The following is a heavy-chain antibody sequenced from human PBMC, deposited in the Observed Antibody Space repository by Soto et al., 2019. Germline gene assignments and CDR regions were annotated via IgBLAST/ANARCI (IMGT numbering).Heavy chain of an antibody. V-gene: IGHV3-23*01. CDR1: GFTFSSYA. CDR2: ISGSGDDT. D-gene: IGHD3-9*01. CDR3: AKDRPYYDILTAYYSNCFDY. J-gene: IGHJ4*02. Sequence: EVQLLESGGGLVQPGGSLRLSCAASGFTFSSYAMSWVRLAPGKGLEWVSAISGSGDDTYYADSVRGRFTIPRDNSKNTLYLQMNSLRAEDTAVYYCAKDRPYYDILTAYYSNCFDYWGQGTLVTVSS.